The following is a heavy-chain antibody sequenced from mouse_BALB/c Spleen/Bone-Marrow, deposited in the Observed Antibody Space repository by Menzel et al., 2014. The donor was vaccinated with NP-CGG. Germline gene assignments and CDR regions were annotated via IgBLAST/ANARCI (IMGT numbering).Heavy chain of an antibody. CDR1: GYTFTDYT. J-gene: IGHJ2*01. D-gene: IGHD2-3*01. V-gene: IGHV1-22*01. Sequence: EVQLQQSGPELVMPGASVKISCKTSGYTFTDYTLHWVKQSHGKSLEWIGGVNPNIGGISYNQKFKDKASLTVNKSSTTAYIELRSLTSEDSAVYYCARGRWYYWGQGTTLTVSS. CDR3: ARGRWYY. CDR2: VNPNIGGI.